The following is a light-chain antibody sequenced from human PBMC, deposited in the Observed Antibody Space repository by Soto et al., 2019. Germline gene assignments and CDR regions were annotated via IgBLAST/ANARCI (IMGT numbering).Light chain of an antibody. V-gene: IGKV3-20*01. CDR2: DTS. CDR1: QSVSNVY. Sequence: EIVLTQSPGTLSLSPGERATLSCRASQSVSNVYLAWYQQKPGQAPRLLIYDTSNRATGIPDRFSGSGSGTDFTLTISRQEPEYFAEYYCQQTGSSPRTFGTGTQLEIK. CDR3: QQTGSSPRT. J-gene: IGKJ2*01.